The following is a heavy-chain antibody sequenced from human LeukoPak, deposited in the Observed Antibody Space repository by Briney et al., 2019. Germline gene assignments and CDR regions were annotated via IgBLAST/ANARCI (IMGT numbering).Heavy chain of an antibody. CDR2: ISESGDDT. J-gene: IGHJ5*02. CDR3: AKQFVDV. D-gene: IGHD5-24*01. Sequence: GGPLRLSCAASGFTFTNFAMNWVRQAPGKGLEWVSSISESGDDTAYADSVKGRFTISRDNSRNTLYLQMISLRAEDTAVYYCAKQFVDVWGQGTLVTVPS. CDR1: GFTFTNFA. V-gene: IGHV3-23*01.